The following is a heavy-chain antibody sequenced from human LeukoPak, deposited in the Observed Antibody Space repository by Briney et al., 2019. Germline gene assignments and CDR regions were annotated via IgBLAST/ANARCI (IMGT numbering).Heavy chain of an antibody. CDR3: ARDRHDFWSGPDY. CDR1: GFTFSSYA. Sequence: PGGSLRLSCAASGFTFSSYAMHWVRQAPGKGLEWVAVISYDGSNKYYADSVKGRFTISRDNSKNTLYLQMNSLRAEDTAVYYCARDRHDFWSGPDYWGRGTLVTVSS. D-gene: IGHD3-3*01. CDR2: ISYDGSNK. J-gene: IGHJ4*02. V-gene: IGHV3-30*01.